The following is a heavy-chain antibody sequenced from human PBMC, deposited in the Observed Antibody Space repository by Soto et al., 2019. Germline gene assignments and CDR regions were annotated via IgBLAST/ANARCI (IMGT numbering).Heavy chain of an antibody. CDR1: GYTFSDYF. V-gene: IGHV1-2*02. J-gene: IGHJ6*02. CDR2: INPKTAAT. D-gene: IGHD1-26*01. CDR3: ARIKWGLDYYSGMDV. Sequence: EASVKVSCKASGYTFSDYFIQWLRQAPGQGLEWVAWINPKTAATNYAKKFQDRVTVTSDTSFSTAYLELTRLRPDDTALYYCARIKWGLDYYSGMDVWGQGTAVTVYS.